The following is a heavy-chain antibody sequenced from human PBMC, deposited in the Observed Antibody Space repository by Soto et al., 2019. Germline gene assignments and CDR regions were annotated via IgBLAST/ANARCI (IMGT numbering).Heavy chain of an antibody. Sequence: SETLSLTCTVSGGSISSYYWSWIRQSAGKGLEWIGRIYSSGSTNYNPSLKSRVSMSVDTSKNQFSLKLSSVAAADTAVYYCAREAITIFGEQRFGPWGHGTLVTVSS. D-gene: IGHD3-3*01. V-gene: IGHV4-4*07. CDR2: IYSSGST. CDR1: GGSISSYY. CDR3: AREAITIFGEQRFGP. J-gene: IGHJ5*02.